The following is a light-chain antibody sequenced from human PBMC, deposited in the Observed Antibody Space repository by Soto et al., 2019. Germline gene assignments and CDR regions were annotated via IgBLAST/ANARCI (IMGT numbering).Light chain of an antibody. J-gene: IGKJ1*01. CDR3: QQRHMWPIT. CDR1: QSVSSY. Sequence: EIVLTQSPATLSLSPGERATLSGRASQSVSSYLAWYQHKPGQAPRLLIYDASNRATGIPARFSGSGSGTDFTLTISILEPEDSAVYYCQQRHMWPITFGQGTKVDI. CDR2: DAS. V-gene: IGKV3-11*01.